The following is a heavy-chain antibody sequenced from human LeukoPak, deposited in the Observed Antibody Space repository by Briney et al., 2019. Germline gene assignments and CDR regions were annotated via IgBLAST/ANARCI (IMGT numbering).Heavy chain of an antibody. CDR2: IYYSGST. D-gene: IGHD6-13*01. V-gene: IGHV4-39*01. J-gene: IGHJ2*01. Sequence: SETLSLTCTVSGGSISSSSYYWGWIRQPPGKGLEWIGSIYYSGSTYYKPSLKSRVTISVDTSKNQFSLKLSSVTAADTAVYYCAGVIAAAGASYWYFDLWGRGTLVTVSS. CDR1: GGSISSSSYY. CDR3: AGVIAAAGASYWYFDL.